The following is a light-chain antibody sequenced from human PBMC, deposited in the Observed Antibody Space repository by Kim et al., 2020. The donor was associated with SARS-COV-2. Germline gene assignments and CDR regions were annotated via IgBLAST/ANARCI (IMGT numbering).Light chain of an antibody. CDR3: SSYTSSSTLGV. J-gene: IGLJ3*02. CDR2: DVS. V-gene: IGLV2-14*03. CDR1: SSDVGGYNY. Sequence: QSITISGTGTSSDVGGYNYVSWYQQHPGKAPKLMIYDVSNRPSGVSNRFSGSTSGNTASLTISGLQAEDEADYYCSSYTSSSTLGVFGGGTQLTVL.